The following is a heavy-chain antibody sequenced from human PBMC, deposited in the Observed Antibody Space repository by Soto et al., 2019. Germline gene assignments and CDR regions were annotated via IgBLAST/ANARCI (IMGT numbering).Heavy chain of an antibody. V-gene: IGHV1-18*01. D-gene: IGHD2-21*01. Sequence: GASVKVSCKASGYTFTSYGISWVRQAPGQGLEWMGWISAYNGNTNYAQKLQGRVTMTTDTSTSTAYMELRSLRSGDTAVYYCARDGVVATEGTPVDPWGQGTLVTVSS. CDR1: GYTFTSYG. CDR2: ISAYNGNT. J-gene: IGHJ5*02. CDR3: ARDGVVATEGTPVDP.